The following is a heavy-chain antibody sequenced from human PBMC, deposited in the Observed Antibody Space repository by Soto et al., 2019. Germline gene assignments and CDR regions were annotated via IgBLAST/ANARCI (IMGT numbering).Heavy chain of an antibody. Sequence: SGPTLVKPTQTLTLTCTFSGFSLSTSGVGVGWIRQPPGKALEWLALLYWNDDKRYSPSLKSRLTITKDTSKNQEVLTMTNMDPVDTATYCGALFPVVTAIPSSGAFDIWGQGTMVTVSS. CDR2: LYWNDDK. D-gene: IGHD2-21*02. CDR3: ALFPVVTAIPSSGAFDI. V-gene: IGHV2-5*01. J-gene: IGHJ3*02. CDR1: GFSLSTSGVG.